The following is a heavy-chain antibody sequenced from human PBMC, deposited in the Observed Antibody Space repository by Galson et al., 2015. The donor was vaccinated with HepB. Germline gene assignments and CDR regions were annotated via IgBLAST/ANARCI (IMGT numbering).Heavy chain of an antibody. V-gene: IGHV4-4*02. Sequence: TLSLTCAVSGGSISSSNWWSWVRQPPGKGLEWIGEIYHSGSTYYNPSLKSRVTISVDTSKNQFSLKLSSVTAADTAVYYCARDRRGDYGDYDWFDPWGQGTLVTVSS. CDR1: GGSISSSNW. CDR3: ARDRRGDYGDYDWFDP. D-gene: IGHD4-17*01. CDR2: IYHSGST. J-gene: IGHJ5*02.